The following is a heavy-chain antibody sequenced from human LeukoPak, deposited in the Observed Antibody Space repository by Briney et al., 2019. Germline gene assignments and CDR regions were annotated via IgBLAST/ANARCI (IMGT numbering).Heavy chain of an antibody. CDR3: GKTDIYFNPIDY. CDR2: IHRAGRT. Sequence: SETLSLTCTVSGGSIRDYYWSWIRQPPGKGLEWIGEIHRAGRTRYNPSLKSRVTMSMDYSKNQFSLNVSSVTAADTAIYYCGKTDIYFNPIDYWGPGSLVTVSS. D-gene: IGHD2-15*01. CDR1: GGSIRDYY. V-gene: IGHV4-59*12. J-gene: IGHJ4*02.